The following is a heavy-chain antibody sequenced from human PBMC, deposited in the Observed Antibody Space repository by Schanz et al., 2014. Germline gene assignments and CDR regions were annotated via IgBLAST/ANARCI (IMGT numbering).Heavy chain of an antibody. D-gene: IGHD2-2*01. V-gene: IGHV4-34*01. Sequence: VQLVESGGGLVKPGGSLRLSCAASGFTFSSYSMNWVRQAPGKGLEWIAEINHGGSTNYNPSLKSRVTISVDTSKNQFSLKLRSVTAADTAVYYCARAARRTRVVPLYFDYWGQGTLVTVSS. J-gene: IGHJ4*02. CDR1: GFTFSSYS. CDR2: INHGGST. CDR3: ARAARRTRVVPLYFDY.